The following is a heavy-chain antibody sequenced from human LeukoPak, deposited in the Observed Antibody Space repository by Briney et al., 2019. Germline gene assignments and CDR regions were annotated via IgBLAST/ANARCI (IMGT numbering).Heavy chain of an antibody. Sequence: GGSLRLSCAASGFTFDDYAMHWVRQAPGKGLEWVSGISWNSGSIGYADSVKGRFTISRDNAKNSLYLQMNSLRAEDTALYHCAKDISYDILTGYPDYWGQGTLVTVSS. J-gene: IGHJ4*02. CDR3: AKDISYDILTGYPDY. V-gene: IGHV3-9*01. CDR1: GFTFDDYA. CDR2: ISWNSGSI. D-gene: IGHD3-9*01.